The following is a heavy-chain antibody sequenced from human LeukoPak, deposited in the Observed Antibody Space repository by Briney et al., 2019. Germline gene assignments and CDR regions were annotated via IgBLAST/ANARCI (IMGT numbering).Heavy chain of an antibody. CDR2: ISSSSSYI. Sequence: KPGGSLRLSCAASGFSFSSYSMNWVRQAPGKGLEWVSCISSSSSYIYYADSVKGRFTISRDNAKNSLYLQMNSLRAEDTAVYYCARDPSSSWYSNNWFDPWGQRTLVTVSS. D-gene: IGHD6-13*01. CDR3: ARDPSSSWYSNNWFDP. V-gene: IGHV3-21*01. J-gene: IGHJ5*02. CDR1: GFSFSSYS.